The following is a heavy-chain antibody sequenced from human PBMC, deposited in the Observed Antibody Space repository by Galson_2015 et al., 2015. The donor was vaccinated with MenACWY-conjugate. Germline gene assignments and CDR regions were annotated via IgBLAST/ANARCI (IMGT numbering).Heavy chain of an antibody. D-gene: IGHD3-22*01. CDR2: DK. J-gene: IGHJ4*02. Sequence: DKYYAESVKGRFTISRDNSKNTLYLQMNSLTAEDTAVYYCASGSYYDRNDRSNFYYYFDYWGQGTLVTVSS. CDR3: ASGSYYDRNDRSNFYYYFDY. V-gene: IGHV3-30*03.